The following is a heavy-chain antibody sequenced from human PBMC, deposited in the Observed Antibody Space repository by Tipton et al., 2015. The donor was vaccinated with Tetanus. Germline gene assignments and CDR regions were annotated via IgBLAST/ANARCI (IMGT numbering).Heavy chain of an antibody. D-gene: IGHD3-10*01. CDR1: GASISSYY. V-gene: IGHV4-4*08. CDR3: AREAGYYGLNAFDI. CDR2: ISSSGRT. Sequence: TLSLTCTVSGASISSYYWSWIRQPPGKGLEWIAYISSSGRTNYNPSLKSRVTISVDTSKNQFSLKLSSVTAADTAVYYRAREAGYYGLNAFDIWGQGTMVTVSS. J-gene: IGHJ3*02.